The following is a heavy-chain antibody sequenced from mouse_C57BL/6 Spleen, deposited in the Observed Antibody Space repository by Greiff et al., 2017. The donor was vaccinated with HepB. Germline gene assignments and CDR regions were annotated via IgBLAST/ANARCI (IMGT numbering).Heavy chain of an antibody. CDR1: GFTFSNYW. V-gene: IGHV6-3*01. CDR3: TDGRFAY. J-gene: IGHJ3*01. Sequence: LQQSGGGLVQPGGSMKLSCVASGFTFSNYWMNWVRQSPEKGLEWVAQIRLKSDNYATHYAESVKGRFTISRDDSKSSVYLQMNNLRAEDTGIYYCTDGRFAYWGQGTLVTVSA. D-gene: IGHD1-2*01. CDR2: IRLKSDNYAT.